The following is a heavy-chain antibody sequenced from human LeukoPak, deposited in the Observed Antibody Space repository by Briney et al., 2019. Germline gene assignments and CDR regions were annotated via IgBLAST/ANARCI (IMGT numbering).Heavy chain of an antibody. J-gene: IGHJ4*02. CDR3: ARGLGGAHYFDY. CDR2: IKQDGSEK. V-gene: IGHV3-7*01. Sequence: GGSLRLSCAASGFGFSSRWMIWVRQAPGKGLEWVANIKQDGSEKYYVDSVKGRFTISRDNTENSLYLQMNSLRAEDSAVYYCARGLGGAHYFDYWGQGTLVTVSS. D-gene: IGHD4-23*01. CDR1: GFGFSSRW.